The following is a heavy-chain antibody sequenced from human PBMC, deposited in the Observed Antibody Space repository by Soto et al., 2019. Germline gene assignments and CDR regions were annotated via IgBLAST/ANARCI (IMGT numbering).Heavy chain of an antibody. CDR3: ARVYLAADPPPDY. J-gene: IGHJ4*02. D-gene: IGHD6-13*01. V-gene: IGHV3-21*01. CDR1: GFTFSSYW. CDR2: ISSSSSYI. Sequence: PGGSLRLSCAASGFTFSSYWMSWVRQAPGKGLEWVSSISSSSSYIYYADSVKGRFTISRDNAKNSLYLQMNSLRAEDTAVYYCARVYLAADPPPDYWGQGTLVTVSS.